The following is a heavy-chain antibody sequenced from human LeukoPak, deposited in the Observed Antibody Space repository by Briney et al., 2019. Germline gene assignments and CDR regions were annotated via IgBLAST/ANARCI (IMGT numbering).Heavy chain of an antibody. CDR3: ARRGRNSSGWQDYL. J-gene: IGHJ4*02. Sequence: SETLSLTCTVSGGSISSYYWSWIRQPPGKGLEWIANIYHTGSTNYNPSLSSRVTISIDTSKNQFSLKLTSVTAADTAVYYCARRGRNSSGWQDYLWGQGTLVTVSS. CDR2: IYHTGST. D-gene: IGHD6-25*01. V-gene: IGHV4-59*01. CDR1: GGSISSYY.